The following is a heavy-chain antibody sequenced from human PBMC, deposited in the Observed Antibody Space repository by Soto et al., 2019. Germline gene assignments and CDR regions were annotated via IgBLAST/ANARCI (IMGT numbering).Heavy chain of an antibody. CDR3: AGETGGSYFDP. CDR2: MYDTRSA. CDR1: GGSISNGGYY. Sequence: SETLSLTCTVSGGSISNGGYYWSWIRQPPGQGLEWIGYMYDTRSANYNPSLKSRVTMSVDTSTSQFSLKLRSVTAADTAVYYLAGETGGSYFDPWGQGALVTV. D-gene: IGHD3-10*01. J-gene: IGHJ5*02. V-gene: IGHV4-61*08.